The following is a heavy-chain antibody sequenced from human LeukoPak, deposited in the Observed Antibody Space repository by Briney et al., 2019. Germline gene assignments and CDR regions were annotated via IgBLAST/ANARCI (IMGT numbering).Heavy chain of an antibody. CDR2: INPNSGGA. CDR3: AREWIPTRHGVPVRSAFDI. J-gene: IGHJ3*02. D-gene: IGHD2-2*01. CDR1: GYTFTGYY. Sequence: ASVKVSCKASGYTFTGYYMHWVRQAPGQGLEWMGRINPNSGGANYAQKFQGRVTMTRDTSISTAYMELSRLRSDDTAVCYCAREWIPTRHGVPVRSAFDIWGQGTMVTVSS. V-gene: IGHV1-2*06.